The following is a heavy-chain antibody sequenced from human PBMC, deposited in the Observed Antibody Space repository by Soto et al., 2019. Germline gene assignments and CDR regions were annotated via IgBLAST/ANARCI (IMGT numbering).Heavy chain of an antibody. V-gene: IGHV3-30-3*01. CDR2: ISYDGSNK. Sequence: QVQLVESGGGVVQPGRSLRLSCAASGFTFSSYAMHWVRQAPGKGLEWVAVISYDGSNKYYADSVKGRFTISRDNSKNKLYLKMNSLRAEDTAVYYCARDSGYDTYYYYGMDVWGQGTTVTVSS. CDR1: GFTFSSYA. J-gene: IGHJ6*02. CDR3: ARDSGYDTYYYYGMDV. D-gene: IGHD5-12*01.